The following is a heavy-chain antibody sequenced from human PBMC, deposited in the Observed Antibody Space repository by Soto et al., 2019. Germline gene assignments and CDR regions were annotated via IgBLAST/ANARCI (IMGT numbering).Heavy chain of an antibody. V-gene: IGHV3-33*01. CDR1: GFTFSSYD. CDR3: ARSFRQWLVDY. J-gene: IGHJ4*02. D-gene: IGHD6-19*01. CDR2: IWYDGSNK. Sequence: QVQLVESGGGVVQPGRSLRLSCAASGFTFSSYDMHWVRQAPGKGLEWVAIIWYDGSNKYYADSVKGRFTISRDNSKNALYLQVNSLRADDTAVYYCARSFRQWLVDYWGQGTLVTVSS.